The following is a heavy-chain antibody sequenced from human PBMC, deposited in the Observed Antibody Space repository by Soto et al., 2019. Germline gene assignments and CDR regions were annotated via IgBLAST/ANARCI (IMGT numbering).Heavy chain of an antibody. CDR3: VRDLLGSGGHFDY. V-gene: IGHV3-72*01. D-gene: IGHD7-27*01. CDR1: GFTLSDHY. CDR2: SRDKAQGYST. J-gene: IGHJ4*02. Sequence: GGSLRLSCAGSGFTLSDHYIDWVRQAPGKGLEWVGRSRDKAQGYSTAYAASVKGRFTTSRDESKNTVYLQMNSLRAEDTAVYHCVRDLLGSGGHFDYWGQGTPVTVSS.